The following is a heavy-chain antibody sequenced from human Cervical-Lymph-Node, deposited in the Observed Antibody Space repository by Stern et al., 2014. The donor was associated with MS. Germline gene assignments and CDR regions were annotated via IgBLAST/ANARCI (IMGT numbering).Heavy chain of an antibody. J-gene: IGHJ6*02. CDR1: GFRFDDYA. CDR2: ISWSSGKI. Sequence: VQLVESGGDLVQPGRSLSLSCAASGFRFDDYAMYWVRQAPGKGLEWVSGISWSSGKIGYADSVKGRFTISIDNNKNSLFLQMNSLRSEDTASYYCARAIGFCSGGNCEPYYYYGIDVWGQGTRVTVSS. V-gene: IGHV3-9*01. CDR3: ARAIGFCSGGNCEPYYYYGIDV. D-gene: IGHD2-15*01.